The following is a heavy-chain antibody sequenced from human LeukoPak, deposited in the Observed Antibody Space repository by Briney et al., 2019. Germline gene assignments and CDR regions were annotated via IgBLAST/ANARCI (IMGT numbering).Heavy chain of an antibody. J-gene: IGHJ4*02. V-gene: IGHV3-7*04. D-gene: IGHD7-27*01. Sequence: PGGSLRLSCAASGFTFSSYWMSWVRQAPGKGLEWVANIKQDGSEKQYVDSVKGRFAISRDNAENSLYLQMNGLKAEDTAVYYCGRFTRSGDSVYWGQGTLVTVSS. CDR2: IKQDGSEK. CDR3: GRFTRSGDSVY. CDR1: GFTFSSYW.